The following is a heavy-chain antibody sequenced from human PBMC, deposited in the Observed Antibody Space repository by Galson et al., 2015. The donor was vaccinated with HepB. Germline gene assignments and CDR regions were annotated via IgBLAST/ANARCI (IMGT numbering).Heavy chain of an antibody. D-gene: IGHD5-24*01. Sequence: SVKVSCKASSHIFNNHGISWVRQAPGQGLEWMGWISGYNGNTDYAQNFQDRITMTTDTSTTTAYMDMRNLRSEDTAIYYCARAGQWPQFYFFDYWGQGTLVTVSS. CDR1: SHIFNNHG. J-gene: IGHJ4*02. V-gene: IGHV1-18*01. CDR3: ARAGQWPQFYFFDY. CDR2: ISGYNGNT.